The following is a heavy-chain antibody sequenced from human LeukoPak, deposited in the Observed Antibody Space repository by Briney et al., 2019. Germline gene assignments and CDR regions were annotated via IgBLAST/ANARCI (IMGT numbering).Heavy chain of an antibody. CDR1: GGTFSSYA. CDR2: IIPNFGTA. Sequence: GASVKVSCKASGGTFSSYAIYWVRQAPGQGLEWMGGIIPNFGTANYAQKFQGRVTITADESTSTAYMDLSSLRSEDTAVYYCARGSRDYGDYNPGGDYWGQGTLVTVSS. D-gene: IGHD4-17*01. CDR3: ARGSRDYGDYNPGGDY. J-gene: IGHJ4*02. V-gene: IGHV1-69*13.